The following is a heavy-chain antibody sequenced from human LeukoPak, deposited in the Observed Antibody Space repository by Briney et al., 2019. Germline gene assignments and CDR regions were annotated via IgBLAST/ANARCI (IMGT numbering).Heavy chain of an antibody. Sequence: GGSLRLSCAASGFTFSTYCMGWVRQAPGKGLEWVSTINGNGVSTYYADSVKGRFTISRDNSKNTVYLQLNNLRAEDTAVYYCAKDLRGMAGNNWGQGTLVTVSS. D-gene: IGHD6-19*01. J-gene: IGHJ4*02. V-gene: IGHV3-23*01. CDR1: GFTFSTYC. CDR2: INGNGVST. CDR3: AKDLRGMAGNN.